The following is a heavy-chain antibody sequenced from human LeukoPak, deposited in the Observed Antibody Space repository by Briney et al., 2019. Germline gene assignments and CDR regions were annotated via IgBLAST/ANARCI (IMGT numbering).Heavy chain of an antibody. CDR3: ARGGVSTVDY. CDR1: GFIFSSYW. D-gene: IGHD3-16*01. CDR2: INSDGSSP. J-gene: IGHJ4*02. Sequence: GGSLRLSCAASGFIFSSYWMHWVRQAPGKGLVWFSRINSDGSSPRCTDSVKCRFTISRDNAKNTLYLQMNNLRAEDTAVYFCARGGVSTVDYWGQGTPVTVSS. V-gene: IGHV3-74*01.